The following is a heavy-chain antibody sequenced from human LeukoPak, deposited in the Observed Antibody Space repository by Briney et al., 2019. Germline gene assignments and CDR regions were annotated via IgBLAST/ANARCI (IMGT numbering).Heavy chain of an antibody. Sequence: ASVKVSCKASGYTFTSHAMNWVRQAPGQGLEWMGWINTNTGNPTYAQGFTGRFVFSLDTSVTTAYLQISSLKAEDTAVYYCVRSGSGEFYYWGQGTLVTVSS. D-gene: IGHD2-15*01. J-gene: IGHJ4*02. CDR3: VRSGSGEFYY. V-gene: IGHV7-4-1*02. CDR2: INTNTGNP. CDR1: GYTFTSHA.